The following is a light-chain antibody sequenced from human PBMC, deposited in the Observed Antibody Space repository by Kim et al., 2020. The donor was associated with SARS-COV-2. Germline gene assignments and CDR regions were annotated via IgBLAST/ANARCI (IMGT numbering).Light chain of an antibody. Sequence: EIELTQSPNTLSLSPGERATLSCRASQAVTSNHLAWYQRKPGQAPRLLIYGAYRRAIGIPDRFSGSGSGTDFTLTISVLEPEDFAVYCYQLYKSPIIFGQGTRLVIK. V-gene: IGKV3-20*01. CDR1: QAVTSNH. CDR3: QLYKSPII. J-gene: IGKJ5*01. CDR2: GAY.